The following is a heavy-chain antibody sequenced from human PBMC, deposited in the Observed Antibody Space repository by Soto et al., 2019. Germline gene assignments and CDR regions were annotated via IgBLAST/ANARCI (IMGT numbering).Heavy chain of an antibody. D-gene: IGHD2-15*01. J-gene: IGHJ4*02. Sequence: QVQLVESGGGVVQPGRALRLSCSASGCTFSSYGMHWVGQAPGKVLEWVAVIWYDGSNKYYADSVKGGFTISRYNSKKTLYLQMNSLRAEDPAVYSCARDGYCSGGSCYSVTVFEYWGQGHLVTVSS. CDR3: ARDGYCSGGSCYSVTVFEY. V-gene: IGHV3-33*01. CDR2: IWYDGSNK. CDR1: GCTFSSYG.